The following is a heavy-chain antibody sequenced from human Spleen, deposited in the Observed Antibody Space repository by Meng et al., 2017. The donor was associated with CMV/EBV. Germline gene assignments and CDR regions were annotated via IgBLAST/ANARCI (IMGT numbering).Heavy chain of an antibody. CDR1: GFTFSHYA. CDR3: AKDRVPFCSSAACRTPFDS. D-gene: IGHD2-2*01. J-gene: IGHJ4*02. Sequence: GESLKISCAASGFTFSHYAMSWVRQAPGKGLEWVSAISGSGATTFYADSVKGRFTISRDNSKNTLYLAMNSLRAEDTAVYYCAKDRVPFCSSAACRTPFDSWGQGTLVTVSS. V-gene: IGHV3-23*01. CDR2: ISGSGATT.